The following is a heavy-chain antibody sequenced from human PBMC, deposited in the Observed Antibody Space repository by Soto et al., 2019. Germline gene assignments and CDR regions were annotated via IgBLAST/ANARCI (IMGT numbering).Heavy chain of an antibody. Sequence: XGSLRLSCAASGFTFSSYGMHWVRQAPGEGLEWVAVISYDGSNKYYADSVKGRFTISRDNSKNTLYLQMNSLRAEDTAVYYCAKGSKKYCGGDCYLTGYFDYWGQGTLVTVSS. V-gene: IGHV3-30*18. CDR1: GFTFSSYG. D-gene: IGHD2-21*02. CDR2: ISYDGSNK. J-gene: IGHJ4*02. CDR3: AKGSKKYCGGDCYLTGYFDY.